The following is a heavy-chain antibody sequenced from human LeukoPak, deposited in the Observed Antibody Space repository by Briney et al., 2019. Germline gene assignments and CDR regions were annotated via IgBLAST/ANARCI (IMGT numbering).Heavy chain of an antibody. D-gene: IGHD3-10*01. V-gene: IGHV3-23*01. CDR1: GFTFSNYA. CDR3: AKVPYSDYGSGRPPFMDV. CDR2: LSDSGSST. J-gene: IGHJ6*02. Sequence: GGSLRLSCAASGFTFSNYATSWVRQAPGRGLDWVSTLSDSGSSTYYADSVKGRFTISRDNSKNTLYLQMDSLRVEDTATYYCAKVPYSDYGSGRPPFMDVWGQGTTVAVSS.